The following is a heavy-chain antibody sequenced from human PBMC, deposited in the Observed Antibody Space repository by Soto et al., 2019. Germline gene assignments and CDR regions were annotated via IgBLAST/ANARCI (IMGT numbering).Heavy chain of an antibody. D-gene: IGHD6-19*01. Sequence: SVKVSCKASGYTFTSYDINCVRQSTLQWLEWMGCMNPNSGNTGYAQKFQGRVTMTRNTSISTAYMKLSSLRSEDTAVYYCARAVAGHYYYYGMDVWGQGTTVTVSS. J-gene: IGHJ6*02. V-gene: IGHV1-8*01. CDR3: ARAVAGHYYYYGMDV. CDR2: MNPNSGNT. CDR1: GYTFTSYD.